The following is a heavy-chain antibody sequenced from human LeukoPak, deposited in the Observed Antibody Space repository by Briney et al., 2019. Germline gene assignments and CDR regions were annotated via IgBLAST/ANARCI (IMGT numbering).Heavy chain of an antibody. Sequence: GGSLRLSCAASGFTSSSYAMSWVRQAPGKGLEWVSAISGSGGSTYYADSVKGRFTISRDNSKNTLYLQMNSLRAEDTAVYYCAKDDRYYDFWSGYYTPYSFDYWGQGTLVTVSS. CDR2: ISGSGGST. V-gene: IGHV3-23*01. CDR3: AKDDRYYDFWSGYYTPYSFDY. D-gene: IGHD3-3*01. CDR1: GFTSSSYA. J-gene: IGHJ4*02.